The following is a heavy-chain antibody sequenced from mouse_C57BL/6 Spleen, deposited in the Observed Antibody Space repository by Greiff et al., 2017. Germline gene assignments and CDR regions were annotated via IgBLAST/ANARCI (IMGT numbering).Heavy chain of an antibody. V-gene: IGHV5-17*01. Sequence: EVKVVESGGGLVKPGGSLKLSCAASGFTFSDYGMHWVRQAPEKGLEWVAYISSGSSTIYYADTVKGRFTISRDNAKNTLFLQMTSLRAEDTAMYYCARPSLTTVVATGFDYWGQGTTLTVSS. CDR1: GFTFSDYG. CDR3: ARPSLTTVVATGFDY. D-gene: IGHD1-1*01. CDR2: ISSGSSTI. J-gene: IGHJ2*01.